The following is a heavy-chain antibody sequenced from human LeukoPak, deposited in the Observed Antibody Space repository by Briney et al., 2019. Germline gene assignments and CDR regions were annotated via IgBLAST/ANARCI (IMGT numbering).Heavy chain of an antibody. CDR3: ARRHSPGYSSSWYFDRGWYFDL. J-gene: IGHJ2*01. CDR1: GGSISSYY. V-gene: IGHV4-59*08. CDR2: IHYSGST. D-gene: IGHD6-13*01. Sequence: SETLSLTCTVSGGSISSYYWSWIRQPPGKGLEWIGYIHYSGSTNHNPSLTSRVTISVDTSKNQFSLKLSSVTAADTAVYYCARRHSPGYSSSWYFDRGWYFDLWGRGTLVTVSS.